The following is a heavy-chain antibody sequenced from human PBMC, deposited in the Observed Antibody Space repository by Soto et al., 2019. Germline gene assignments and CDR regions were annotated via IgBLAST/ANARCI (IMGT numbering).Heavy chain of an antibody. CDR1: GYTFTSYG. CDR3: ARVSVVAATPSFDY. J-gene: IGHJ4*02. D-gene: IGHD2-15*01. V-gene: IGHV1-18*01. Sequence: ASVKVSCKASGYTFTSYGISWVRQAPGQRLEWMGWISAYNGNTNYSQKFQGRVTITTDTSASTAYMELSSLRSEDTAVYYCARVSVVAATPSFDYWCQGTLVTVSS. CDR2: ISAYNGNT.